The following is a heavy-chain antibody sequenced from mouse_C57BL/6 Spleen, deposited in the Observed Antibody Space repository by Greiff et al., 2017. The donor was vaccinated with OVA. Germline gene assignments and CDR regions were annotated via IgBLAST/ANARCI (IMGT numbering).Heavy chain of an antibody. CDR1: GYTFTSYW. V-gene: IGHV1-64*01. Sequence: QVQLQQSGAELVKPGASVKLSCKASGYTFTSYWMHWVKQRPGQGLEWIGMIHPNSGSTNYNEKFKSKATLTVDKSSSTAYMQLSSLTSEDSAVYYWARANWDGWYFDVWGTGTTVTVSS. CDR2: IHPNSGST. D-gene: IGHD4-1*01. CDR3: ARANWDGWYFDV. J-gene: IGHJ1*03.